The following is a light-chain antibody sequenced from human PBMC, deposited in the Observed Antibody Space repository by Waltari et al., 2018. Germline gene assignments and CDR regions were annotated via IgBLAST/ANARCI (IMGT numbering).Light chain of an antibody. CDR2: TVS. J-gene: IGKJ5*01. CDR1: QGISSH. V-gene: IGKV1-9*01. Sequence: DIQLTQSPSFLSASVGDRVTITCRASQGISSHLVWYQQKPWNPPRLLFYTVSTLQSGVPSRFSGSGSGTEFTLTINSLQPEDSATYHCQQLATYPITFGQGTRVETK. CDR3: QQLATYPIT.